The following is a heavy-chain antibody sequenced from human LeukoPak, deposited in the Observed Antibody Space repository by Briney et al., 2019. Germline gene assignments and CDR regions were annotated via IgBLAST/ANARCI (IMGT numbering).Heavy chain of an antibody. CDR1: GFTFSRYE. J-gene: IGHJ4*02. CDR2: INSDGSST. CDR3: ARDGGPLERYYYGSGSASPFDY. Sequence: GGSLRLSCAASGFTFSRYEMNWVRQAPGKGLVWVSRINSDGSSTSYADSVKGRFTISRDNAKNSLYLQMNSLRAEDTAVYYCARDGGPLERYYYGSGSASPFDYWGQGALVTVSS. D-gene: IGHD3-10*01. V-gene: IGHV3-74*01.